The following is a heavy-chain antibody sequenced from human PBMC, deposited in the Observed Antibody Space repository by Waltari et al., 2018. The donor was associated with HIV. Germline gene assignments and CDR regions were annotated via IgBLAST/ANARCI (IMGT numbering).Heavy chain of an antibody. CDR1: VYTFTSYA. CDR2: INTNTGNP. CDR3: ARVVHQQQLVPIIDY. Sequence: QVQLVPSGSALKKPGASVKVSFKASVYTFTSYAMNWVRQAPGQGIEWMGWINTNTGNPTYAQGFTGRFVFSLDTSVSTAYLQISSLKAEDTAVYYCARVVHQQQLVPIIDYWGQGTLVTVSS. J-gene: IGHJ4*02. D-gene: IGHD6-13*01. V-gene: IGHV7-4-1*02.